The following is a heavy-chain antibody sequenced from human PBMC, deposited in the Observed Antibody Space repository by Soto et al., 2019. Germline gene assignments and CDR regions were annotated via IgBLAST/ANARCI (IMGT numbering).Heavy chain of an antibody. J-gene: IGHJ6*02. CDR1: GYTFTSYG. CDR3: ARDPPPGDDLYYYYGMDV. D-gene: IGHD3-10*01. Sequence: ASVKVSCKASGYTFTSYGISWVRQAPEQGLEWMGWISAYNGNTNYAQKLQGRVTITADESTSTAYMELSSLRSEDTAVYYCARDPPPGDDLYYYYGMDVWGQGTTVTVSS. CDR2: ISAYNGNT. V-gene: IGHV1-18*04.